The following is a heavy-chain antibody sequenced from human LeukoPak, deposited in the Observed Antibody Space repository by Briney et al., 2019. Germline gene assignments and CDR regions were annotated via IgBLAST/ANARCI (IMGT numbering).Heavy chain of an antibody. CDR2: ISGSGGST. CDR1: GFXFSSFA. Sequence: GGSLRLSCAASGFXFSSFAMTWVRQAPGKGLEWVSSISGSGGSTYYADSVKGRFTISRDNSKNTLYLQMSSLRAEDTAIYYCTKDPVGTTDFDSWGQGTLVTVSS. CDR3: TKDPVGTTDFDS. J-gene: IGHJ4*02. V-gene: IGHV3-23*01. D-gene: IGHD1-14*01.